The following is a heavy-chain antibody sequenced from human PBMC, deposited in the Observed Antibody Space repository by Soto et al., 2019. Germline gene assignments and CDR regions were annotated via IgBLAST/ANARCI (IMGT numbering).Heavy chain of an antibody. J-gene: IGHJ5*02. V-gene: IGHV3-30-3*01. Sequence: PGGSLRLSCSASGFTFSSYAMHWVRQAPGKGLEWVAVISYDGSNKYYADSVKGRFTISRDNSKNTLYLQMNSLRAEDTAVYYCARDNALLDSSPLGNWFDPWGQGTLVTVSS. D-gene: IGHD6-6*01. CDR2: ISYDGSNK. CDR1: GFTFSSYA. CDR3: ARDNALLDSSPLGNWFDP.